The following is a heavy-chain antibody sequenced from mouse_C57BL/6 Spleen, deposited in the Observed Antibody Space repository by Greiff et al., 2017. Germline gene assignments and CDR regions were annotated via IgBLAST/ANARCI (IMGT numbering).Heavy chain of an antibody. Sequence: VKLVESGAELVKPGASVKMSCKASGYTFTSYWITWVKQRPGQGLEWIGDIYPGSGSTNYNEKFKSKATLTVDTSSSTAYMQLSSLTSEDSAVYYCARFETGILSYWGQGTLVTVSA. J-gene: IGHJ3*01. CDR2: IYPGSGST. V-gene: IGHV1-55*01. CDR1: GYTFTSYW. CDR3: ARFETGILSY. D-gene: IGHD4-1*01.